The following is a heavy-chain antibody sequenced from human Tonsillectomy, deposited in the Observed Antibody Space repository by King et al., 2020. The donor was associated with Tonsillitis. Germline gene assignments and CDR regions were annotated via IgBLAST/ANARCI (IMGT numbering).Heavy chain of an antibody. CDR3: VRDNWGMLD. J-gene: IGHJ4*02. Sequence: VQLVESGGGLVQPGGSLTLSCAASGFIFSNYWMHWVRQGPGKGLEWVAHINNDGSGTTYADSVKGRFTISRDNAKSTLLLQMNSLRDEDMAVYYCVRDNWGMLDWGQGTLITVSS. CDR2: INNDGSGT. D-gene: IGHD7-27*01. V-gene: IGHV3-74*01. CDR1: GFIFSNYW.